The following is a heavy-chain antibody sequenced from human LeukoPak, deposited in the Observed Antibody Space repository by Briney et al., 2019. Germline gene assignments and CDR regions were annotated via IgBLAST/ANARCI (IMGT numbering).Heavy chain of an antibody. CDR1: GGSISSGGYY. CDR3: ARGLTTGTTYNWFDS. Sequence: SETLSLTCTVSGGSISSGGYYWSWIRQHPGKGLEWIGYIYYSGSTYYNPSLKSRVTISVDKSKNQFSLKLSSVTAADTAVYYCARGLTTGTTYNWFDSWGQGTLVTVSS. J-gene: IGHJ5*01. V-gene: IGHV4-31*03. CDR2: IYYSGST. D-gene: IGHD1-1*01.